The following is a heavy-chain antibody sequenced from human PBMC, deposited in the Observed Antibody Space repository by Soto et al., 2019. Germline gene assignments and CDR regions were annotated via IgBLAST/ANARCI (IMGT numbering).Heavy chain of an antibody. Sequence: QVQLVESGGGVVQPGGSLRLSCTASGFTFTTFGIHWVRQAPGKGLEWVALISYDGHNKYYSDSVKGRFTISRDNHKNTLSLQMNSLRAEDTAVYYGAKDLQAYGDYNYYYYGMDVWGQGTTVSVSS. J-gene: IGHJ6*02. CDR2: ISYDGHNK. CDR1: GFTFTTFG. D-gene: IGHD4-17*01. CDR3: AKDLQAYGDYNYYYYGMDV. V-gene: IGHV3-30*18.